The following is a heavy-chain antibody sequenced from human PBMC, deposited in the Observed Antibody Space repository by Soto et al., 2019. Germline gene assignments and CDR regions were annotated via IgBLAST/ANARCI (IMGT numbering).Heavy chain of an antibody. CDR3: ARQHIVVVTAMLRASPPRVLHYYYYYGMDV. CDR1: GGSFSGYY. CDR2: INHSGST. V-gene: IGHV4-34*01. Sequence: LSLTCAVYGGSFSGYYWSWIRQPPGKGLEWIGEINHSGSTNYNPSLKSRVTISVDTSKNQFSLKLSSVTAADTAVYYCARQHIVVVTAMLRASPPRVLHYYYYYGMDVWGQGTTVTSP. D-gene: IGHD2-21*02. J-gene: IGHJ6*02.